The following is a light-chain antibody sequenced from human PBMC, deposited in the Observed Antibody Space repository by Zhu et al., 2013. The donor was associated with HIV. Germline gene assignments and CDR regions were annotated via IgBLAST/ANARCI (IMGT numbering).Light chain of an antibody. V-gene: IGKV1-8*01. J-gene: IGKJ1*01. CDR1: QDISSS. Sequence: AIRVTQSPSSLSASTGDRVTITCRASQDISSSLAWHQQKPGTAPRVLIYGASTLHSGVPSRFSGTGSGTEFNLTISCLQSEDFATYYCQQYNSYSRTFGQGTKVEIK. CDR2: GAS. CDR3: QQYNSYSRT.